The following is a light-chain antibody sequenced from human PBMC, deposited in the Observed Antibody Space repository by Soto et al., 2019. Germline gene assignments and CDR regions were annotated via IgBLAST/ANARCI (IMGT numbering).Light chain of an antibody. J-gene: IGLJ2*01. Sequence: QSVLTQPPSASGTPGQRVTISCSGSSSNIGSNYVYWYQQLPGTAPKLLIDSNNQRPSGVPDRFSGSKSGTSASLAISGLRSEDEADYYCAAWDDSLSGVVFDGGTKVTVL. CDR3: AAWDDSLSGVV. V-gene: IGLV1-47*02. CDR2: SNN. CDR1: SSNIGSNY.